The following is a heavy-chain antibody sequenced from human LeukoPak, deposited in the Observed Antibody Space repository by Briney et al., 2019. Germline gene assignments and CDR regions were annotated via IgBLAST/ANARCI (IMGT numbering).Heavy chain of an antibody. Sequence: GGSLRLSCAASGFTFNNFALHWVRQAPGKGLEWVAVISYDGNSKYYADSVKGRFTISRDNSKNTLYLQMNSLRAEDTAVYYCAKDKGWGYSAYDCYGMDVWGQGTTVTVSS. CDR1: GFTFNNFA. CDR2: ISYDGNSK. D-gene: IGHD1-26*01. V-gene: IGHV3-30-3*01. J-gene: IGHJ6*02. CDR3: AKDKGWGYSAYDCYGMDV.